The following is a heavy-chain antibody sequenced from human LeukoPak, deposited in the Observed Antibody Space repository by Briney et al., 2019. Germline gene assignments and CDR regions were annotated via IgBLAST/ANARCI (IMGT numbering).Heavy chain of an antibody. V-gene: IGHV3-9*01. D-gene: IGHD3-9*01. CDR3: AKDLRYLPYGMDV. J-gene: IGHJ6*02. CDR1: GFTFDDYA. CDR2: ISWNSGSI. Sequence: GGSLRLSWAASGFTFDDYAMHWVRQAPGKGLEWVSGISWNSGSIGYADSVKGRFTISRDNAKNSLYLQMNSLRAEDTALYYCAKDLRYLPYGMDVWGQGTLVTVPS.